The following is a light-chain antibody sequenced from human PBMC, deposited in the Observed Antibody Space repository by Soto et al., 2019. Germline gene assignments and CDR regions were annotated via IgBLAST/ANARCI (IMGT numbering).Light chain of an antibody. CDR1: TSDVCGYNY. Sequence: QSSLAQPASVSGSPGQSIAIACTGTTSDVCGYNYLSWYQQHRGKVPKLLIHEVSNRTSGVANRFYGSKSGNTASLTISGLQAEDEADYYCISKTSTXSYVFGTGTKV. V-gene: IGLV2-14*01. CDR3: ISKTSTXSYV. J-gene: IGLJ1*01. CDR2: EVS.